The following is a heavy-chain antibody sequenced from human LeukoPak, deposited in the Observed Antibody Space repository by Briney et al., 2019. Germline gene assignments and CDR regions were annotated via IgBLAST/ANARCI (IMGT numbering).Heavy chain of an antibody. CDR1: GYSISSGRY. J-gene: IGHJ3*02. CDR3: ARGAGSTISNDAFDI. V-gene: IGHV4-38-2*02. CDR2: MSYSGRT. Sequence: SETLSLTRTVSGYSISSGRYWAWIRQPPGKGLEWIGSMSYSGRTYYNPSLKSRITISVDTSKNQFSLKLSSVTAADTAVYYCARGAGSTISNDAFDIWGQGTMVTVSS. D-gene: IGHD5-24*01.